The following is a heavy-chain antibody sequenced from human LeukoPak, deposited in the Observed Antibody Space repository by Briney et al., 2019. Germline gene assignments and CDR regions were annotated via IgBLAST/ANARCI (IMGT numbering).Heavy chain of an antibody. Sequence: PGGSLRLSCAASGFTFSSYSMNWVRQAPGKGLEWVSYISSSSSTIYYADSVKGRFTISRDNAKNSLYLQMNSLRAEDTAVYYCASSLSSRAYYFDYWGQGTLVTVSS. CDR2: ISSSSSTI. D-gene: IGHD6-13*01. CDR3: ASSLSSRAYYFDY. V-gene: IGHV3-48*01. J-gene: IGHJ4*02. CDR1: GFTFSSYS.